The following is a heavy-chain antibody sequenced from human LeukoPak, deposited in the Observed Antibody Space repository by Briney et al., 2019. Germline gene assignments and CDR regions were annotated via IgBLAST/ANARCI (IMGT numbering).Heavy chain of an antibody. CDR1: GFTFSNAW. D-gene: IGHD5-18*01. J-gene: IGHJ4*02. CDR3: TTGTLQYSYGPFDY. CDR2: IKSKTDGGTT. Sequence: GGALRLSCAASGFTFSNAWMSWVRQAPGKGLEWVGRIKSKTDGGTTDYAAPVKGRFTISRDDSKNTLYLQMNSLKTEDTAVYYCTTGTLQYSYGPFDYWGQGTLVTVSS. V-gene: IGHV3-15*01.